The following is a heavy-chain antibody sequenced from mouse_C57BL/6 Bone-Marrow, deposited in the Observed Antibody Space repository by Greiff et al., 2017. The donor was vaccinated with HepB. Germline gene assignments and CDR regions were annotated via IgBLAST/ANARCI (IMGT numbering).Heavy chain of an antibody. J-gene: IGHJ2*01. CDR3: ARMGQLRLRFDY. CDR1: GYTFTSYW. Sequence: QVQLQQPGAELVKPGASVKLSCKASGYTFTSYWMHWVKQRPGQGLEWIGMIHPNSGSTNYNEKFKSKATLTVDKSSSTAYMQLSSLTSEDSAVYYCARMGQLRLRFDYWGQGTTLTVSS. V-gene: IGHV1-64*01. CDR2: IHPNSGST. D-gene: IGHD3-2*02.